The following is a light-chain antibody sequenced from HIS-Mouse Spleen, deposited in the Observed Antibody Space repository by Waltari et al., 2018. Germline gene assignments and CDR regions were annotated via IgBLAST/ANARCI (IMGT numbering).Light chain of an antibody. CDR3: QQYNSYSWT. V-gene: IGKV1-5*03. Sequence: DIQTTQSPSTLYASVGDRVTITCRASQSISSWLTWYQQKPGKAPKLLIYKASSLESGVPSRFSGSGSGTEFTLTISSLQPDDFATYYCQQYNSYSWTFGQGTKVEIK. CDR2: KAS. CDR1: QSISSW. J-gene: IGKJ1*01.